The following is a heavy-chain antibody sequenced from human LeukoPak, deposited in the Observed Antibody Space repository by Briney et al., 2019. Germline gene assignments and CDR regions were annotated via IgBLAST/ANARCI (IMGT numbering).Heavy chain of an antibody. CDR2: ISVYNGNT. Sequence: ASVKVSCKASGYTFTSYGISWVRQAPGQGLEWMGWISVYNGNTNYAQKLQGRVTMTTDTSTSTAYMELRSLRSDDTAVYYCARGAYYYDSSGYYQVLKDIDYRAQGPLVTVSS. CDR3: ARGAYYYDSSGYYQVLKDIDY. CDR1: GYTFTSYG. V-gene: IGHV1-18*01. D-gene: IGHD3-22*01. J-gene: IGHJ4*02.